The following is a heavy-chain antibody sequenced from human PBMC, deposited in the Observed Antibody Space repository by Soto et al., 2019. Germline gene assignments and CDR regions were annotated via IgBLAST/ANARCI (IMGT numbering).Heavy chain of an antibody. CDR3: AREEVDTAMVRYYYYGMDV. CDR2: INAGNGNT. J-gene: IGHJ6*02. D-gene: IGHD5-18*01. CDR1: GYTFTSYA. V-gene: IGHV1-3*01. Sequence: ASVKVSCKASGYTFTSYAMHWVRQAPGQRLEWMGWINAGNGNTKYSQKFQGRVTITRDTSASTAYMELSSLRSEDTAVYYCAREEVDTAMVRYYYYGMDVWGQGTTVTVSS.